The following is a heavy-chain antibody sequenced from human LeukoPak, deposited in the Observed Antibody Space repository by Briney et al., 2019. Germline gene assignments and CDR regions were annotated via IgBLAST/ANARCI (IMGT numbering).Heavy chain of an antibody. J-gene: IGHJ4*02. CDR2: ICYSGNT. Sequence: SETLSLTCTVSGGSISSQCWSWIRQPPGKGLEWIGYICYSGNTNYNPSLKSRVTISVDTSKNQFSLKLSSVTAADTAVYYCARGETTGTTYFDYWGQGTLVTVSS. D-gene: IGHD1-7*01. CDR3: ARGETTGTTYFDY. CDR1: GGSISSQC. V-gene: IGHV4-59*11.